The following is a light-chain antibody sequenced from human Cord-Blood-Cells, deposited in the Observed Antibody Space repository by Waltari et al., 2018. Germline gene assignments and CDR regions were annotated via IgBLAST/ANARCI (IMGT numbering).Light chain of an antibody. CDR2: QDS. Sequence: SSELTPPPSVSVSPGQTASITCSGAKLGDKYACWYQQKPGQSPVLVIYQDSKRPSGIPERFSGSNSGNTATLTISGTQAMDEADYYCQAWDSSTAVFGGGTKLTVL. CDR3: QAWDSSTAV. V-gene: IGLV3-1*01. CDR1: KLGDKY. J-gene: IGLJ2*01.